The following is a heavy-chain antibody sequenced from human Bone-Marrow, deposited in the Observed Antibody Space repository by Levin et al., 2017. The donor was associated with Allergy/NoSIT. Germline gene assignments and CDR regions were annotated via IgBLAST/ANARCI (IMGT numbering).Heavy chain of an antibody. J-gene: IGHJ4*02. Sequence: GESLKISCAASGFTFSNYGLHWVRQAPGKGLEWVAGISYDAAEKDYLPSVKGRFTISRDNSLKSIFLQMNGLTTDDAALYYCAKKRDFFGSGSPDFDSWGQGTLVTVSS. D-gene: IGHD3-10*01. CDR3: AKKRDFFGSGSPDFDS. V-gene: IGHV3-30*18. CDR2: ISYDAAEK. CDR1: GFTFSNYG.